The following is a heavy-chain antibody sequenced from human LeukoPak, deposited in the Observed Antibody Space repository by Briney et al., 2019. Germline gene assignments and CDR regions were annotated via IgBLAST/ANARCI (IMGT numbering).Heavy chain of an antibody. V-gene: IGHV3-33*01. J-gene: IGHJ4*02. CDR1: GFTFSSYG. Sequence: PGGSLRLSCAASGFTFSSYGMHWVRQAPGKGLEWVAVIWYDGSNKYYADSVKGRFTISRDNSKDTLYLQMDSLRVEDTAIYYCARAAMVRGVDYFDYWGQGTLVTVSS. CDR2: IWYDGSNK. D-gene: IGHD3-10*01. CDR3: ARAAMVRGVDYFDY.